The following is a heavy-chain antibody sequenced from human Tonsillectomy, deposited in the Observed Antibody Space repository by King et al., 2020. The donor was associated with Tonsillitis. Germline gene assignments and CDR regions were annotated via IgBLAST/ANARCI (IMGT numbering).Heavy chain of an antibody. J-gene: IGHJ3*02. V-gene: IGHV3-33*08. D-gene: IGHD1-26*01. CDR2: IWYDGSNK. CDR3: ARRGEPDAFDI. Sequence: VQLVESGGGVVQPGRSLRLSCAASGFTFSSYGMHWVRQAPGKGLEGVAVIWYDGSNKYYADSVKGRFTISRDNSKNTLYLQMHSLRADDTAVYYCARRGEPDAFDIWGQGTMVTVSS. CDR1: GFTFSSYG.